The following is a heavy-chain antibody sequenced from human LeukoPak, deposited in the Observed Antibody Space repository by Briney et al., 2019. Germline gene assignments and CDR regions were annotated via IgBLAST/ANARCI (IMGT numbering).Heavy chain of an antibody. CDR3: ATDYYDDSGYYYLNY. CDR2: INPSTGET. D-gene: IGHD3-22*01. Sequence: ASVKVSCKTSGYTFTGQYMHWVRQAPGQGLEWLGWINPSTGETKYGQKFQGRVTVTRDTSITTAYMELSGLTSDDTAVYFCATDYYDDSGYYYLNYWGQGTLVTVSS. CDR1: GYTFTGQY. J-gene: IGHJ4*02. V-gene: IGHV1-2*02.